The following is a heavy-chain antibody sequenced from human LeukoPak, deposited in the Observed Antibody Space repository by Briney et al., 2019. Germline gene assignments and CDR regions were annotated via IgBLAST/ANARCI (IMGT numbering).Heavy chain of an antibody. V-gene: IGHV3-23*01. D-gene: IGHD3-3*01. J-gene: IGHJ4*02. Sequence: PGGSLRLSCAASGFTFSSYAMSWVRQAPGKGLEWVSAISGNGGSTFYADSVKGRFTISRDNSKKTLFLQMNSLRAEDTAVYYCAKDGKEWLLFPYYFDCWGQGTLVAVSS. CDR2: ISGNGGST. CDR3: AKDGKEWLLFPYYFDC. CDR1: GFTFSSYA.